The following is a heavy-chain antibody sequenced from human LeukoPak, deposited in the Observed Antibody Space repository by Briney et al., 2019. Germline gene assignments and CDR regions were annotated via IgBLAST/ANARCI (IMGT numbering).Heavy chain of an antibody. CDR3: GRAYSRTAIDY. D-gene: IGHD2-21*01. J-gene: IGHJ4*02. Sequence: GRSLRLSCAASGFTFSSYAMHWVRQAPGKGLEWVAVISYDGANKYYADSVKGRFTFSRDNSKSTLYLQMNSLRAEDTAGYYCGRAYSRTAIDYWGQGTLVTVSS. CDR1: GFTFSSYA. V-gene: IGHV3-30*04. CDR2: ISYDGANK.